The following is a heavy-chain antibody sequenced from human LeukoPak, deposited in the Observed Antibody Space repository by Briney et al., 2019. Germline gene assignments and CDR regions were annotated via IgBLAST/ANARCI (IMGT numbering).Heavy chain of an antibody. V-gene: IGHV3-21*01. CDR2: ISSSSSYI. J-gene: IGHJ5*02. D-gene: IGHD1-26*01. Sequence: PGGSLRLSCAASGFTFSSYSMNWVRQAPGKGLEWVSSISSSSSYIYYADSVKGRFTIPRDNAKNSLYLQMNSLRAEDTAVYYCARDRARANSGSYFNWFDPWGQGTLVTVSS. CDR3: ARDRARANSGSYFNWFDP. CDR1: GFTFSSYS.